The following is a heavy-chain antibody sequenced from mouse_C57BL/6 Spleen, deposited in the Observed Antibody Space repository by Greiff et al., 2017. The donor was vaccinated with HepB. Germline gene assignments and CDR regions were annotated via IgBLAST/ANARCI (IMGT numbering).Heavy chain of an antibody. J-gene: IGHJ4*01. CDR2: IHPSDSDT. V-gene: IGHV1-74*01. CDR3: AIGDYYGSSSWGAMDY. D-gene: IGHD1-1*01. CDR1: GYTFTSYW. Sequence: QVQLQQPGAELVKPGASVKVSCKASGYTFTSYWMHWVKQRPGQGLEWIGRIHPSDSDTNYNQKFKGKATLTVDKSSSTAYMQLSSLTSEVSAVYYCAIGDYYGSSSWGAMDYWGQGTSVTVSS.